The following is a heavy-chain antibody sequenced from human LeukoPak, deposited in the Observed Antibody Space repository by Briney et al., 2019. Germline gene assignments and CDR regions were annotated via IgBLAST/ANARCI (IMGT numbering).Heavy chain of an antibody. D-gene: IGHD1-26*01. J-gene: IGHJ6*03. CDR2: ITSGSSYI. V-gene: IGHV3-21*01. CDR1: GFSFSSYS. CDR3: ARDPYSGSYGNYYYYFMDV. Sequence: GGSLRLSCAASGFSFSSYSMNWVRQAPGKGLEWVSSITSGSSYIYYADSVKGRFTISRDNAKNSLYLQMNSLRAEDTAVYYCARDPYSGSYGNYYYYFMDVWGKGTTVTISS.